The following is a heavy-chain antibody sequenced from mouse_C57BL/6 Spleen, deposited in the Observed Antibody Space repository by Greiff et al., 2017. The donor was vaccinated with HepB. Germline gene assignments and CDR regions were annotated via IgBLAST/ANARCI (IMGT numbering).Heavy chain of an antibody. J-gene: IGHJ1*03. CDR2: INPSNGGT. D-gene: IGHD1-1*01. V-gene: IGHV1-53*01. Sequence: QVQLQQPGTELVKPGASVKLSCKASGYTFTSYWMHWVKQRPGQGLEWIGNINPSNGGTNYNEKFKSKATLTVDKSSSTAYMQLSSLTSADSAVYYCARGPYYYGSSYWYFDVWGTGTTVTVSS. CDR3: ARGPYYYGSSYWYFDV. CDR1: GYTFTSYW.